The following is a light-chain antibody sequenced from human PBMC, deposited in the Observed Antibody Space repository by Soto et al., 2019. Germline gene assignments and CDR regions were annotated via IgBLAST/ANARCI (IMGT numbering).Light chain of an antibody. Sequence: IQMTQSPSTLSASVGDRVTIICRASQSISSWLAWYQQKPGKAPKLPIYDASTLESGVPSRFSGSGSETEFTLTISRLQPDDFATYFCHSRAFGQGTRLEIK. J-gene: IGKJ5*01. CDR3: HSRA. V-gene: IGKV1-5*02. CDR2: DAS. CDR1: QSISSW.